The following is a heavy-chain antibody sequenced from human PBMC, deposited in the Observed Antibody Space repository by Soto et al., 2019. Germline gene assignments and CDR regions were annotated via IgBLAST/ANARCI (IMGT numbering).Heavy chain of an antibody. CDR2: IKSNSDGGTT. CDR3: TTNGTIDY. CDR1: GXTFSIAC. D-gene: IGHD1-1*01. Sequence: GSLRLSSAASGXTFSIACMTWVRKAPGKGLELVGRIKSNSDGGTTYYAAPVEGRFTISRDDSTNTLYLQMNSLQSEDTAVYYCTTNGTIDYWGQGNLVTVSA. J-gene: IGHJ4*02. V-gene: IGHV3-15*01.